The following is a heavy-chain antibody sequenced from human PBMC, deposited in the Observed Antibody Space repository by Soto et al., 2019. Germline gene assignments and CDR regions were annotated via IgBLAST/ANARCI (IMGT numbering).Heavy chain of an antibody. Sequence: SETLSLTCDFSCYSIGNGYYWGWIRQPPGKGLEWIGTIYHSGSTSYNPSLKSRVTMSVDTSKNQFSLKVRSVTAADTALYYCARETGSYRYYFDYWGQGTLVTVSS. CDR2: IYHSGST. D-gene: IGHD1-26*01. V-gene: IGHV4-38-2*02. CDR3: ARETGSYRYYFDY. J-gene: IGHJ4*02. CDR1: CYSIGNGYY.